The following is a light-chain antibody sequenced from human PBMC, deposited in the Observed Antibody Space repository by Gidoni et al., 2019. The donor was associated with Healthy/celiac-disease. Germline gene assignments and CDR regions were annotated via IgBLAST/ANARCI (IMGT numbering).Light chain of an antibody. Sequence: DIQMTQSPSTLSASVGDRVTITCRASQSISSWLAWYQQKPGKAPKLRIYKASSLESGVPSRFRGSGSGTEFTLTISSLQPDDFATYYCQQYNSYSTWTFGQGTKVEIK. CDR1: QSISSW. V-gene: IGKV1-5*03. CDR3: QQYNSYSTWT. J-gene: IGKJ1*01. CDR2: KAS.